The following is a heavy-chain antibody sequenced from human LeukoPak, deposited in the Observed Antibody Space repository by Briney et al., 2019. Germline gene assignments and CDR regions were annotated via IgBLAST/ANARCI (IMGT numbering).Heavy chain of an antibody. CDR1: GXTFSNYG. CDR2: ISYDGSNK. Sequence: GGSLRLSCAASGXTFSNYGMHWVRQAPGKGLEWVALISYDGSNKYYADSVKGRFTISRDNSKNTLYLQMNSLRAEDTAVYYCARVGTTSNFHYYYGMDVWGQGTTVTVSS. V-gene: IGHV3-30*03. CDR3: ARVGTTSNFHYYYGMDV. D-gene: IGHD2/OR15-2a*01. J-gene: IGHJ6*02.